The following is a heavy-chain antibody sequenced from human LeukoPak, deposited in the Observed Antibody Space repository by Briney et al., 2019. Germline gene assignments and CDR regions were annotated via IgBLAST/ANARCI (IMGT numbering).Heavy chain of an antibody. Sequence: GASVTVSFKVSGYALTELSTHWVRQAPGKGLEWMGSYDPEDGETVYAQKFQGRATMTEDTSADTAYMELSSLRSEDTAVYYCATGHYGDSRHDYWGQGTLVTVS. CDR3: ATGHYGDSRHDY. J-gene: IGHJ4*02. CDR1: GYALTELS. D-gene: IGHD4-17*01. CDR2: YDPEDGET. V-gene: IGHV1-24*01.